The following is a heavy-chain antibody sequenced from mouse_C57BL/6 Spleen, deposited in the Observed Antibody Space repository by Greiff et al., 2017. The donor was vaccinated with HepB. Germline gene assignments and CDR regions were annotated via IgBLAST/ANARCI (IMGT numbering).Heavy chain of an antibody. J-gene: IGHJ2*01. V-gene: IGHV1-55*01. CDR1: GYTFTSYW. CDR3: ARYGTVVDPYYFDY. D-gene: IGHD1-1*01. CDR2: IYPGSGST. Sequence: QVQLLQPGAELVKPGASVKMSCKASGYTFTSYWITWVKQRPGQGLEWIGDIYPGSGSTNYNEKFKSKATLTVDTSSSTAYMQLSSLTSEDSAVYYCARYGTVVDPYYFDYWGQGTTLTVSS.